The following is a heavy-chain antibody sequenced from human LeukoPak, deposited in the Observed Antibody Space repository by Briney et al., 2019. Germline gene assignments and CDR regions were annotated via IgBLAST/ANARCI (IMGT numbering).Heavy chain of an antibody. CDR3: ARDLDDFWTHDP. CDR2: IIPIFGTA. J-gene: IGHJ5*02. V-gene: IGHV1-69*13. CDR1: GGTFSSYA. D-gene: IGHD3-3*01. Sequence: SVKVSCKASGGTFSSYAISWVRQAPGQGLEWMGGIIPIFGTANYAQKFQGRVTITADESASTAYMELSSLRSEDTAVYYCARDLDDFWTHDPWGQGTLVTVSS.